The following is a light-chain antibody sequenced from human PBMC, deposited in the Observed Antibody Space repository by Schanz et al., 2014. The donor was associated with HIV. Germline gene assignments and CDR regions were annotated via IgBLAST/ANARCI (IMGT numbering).Light chain of an antibody. V-gene: IGLV1-40*01. CDR1: SSNIGAGYD. Sequence: QSVLTQPPSVSGAPGQRVTISCTGSSSNIGAGYDVHWYQQLPGTAPKLLIYGNNTRPSGVPDRISASKSGASASLTISGLQSDDEADYYCATWDITLNGPVFGGGTKLTVL. CDR3: ATWDITLNGPV. CDR2: GNN. J-gene: IGLJ2*01.